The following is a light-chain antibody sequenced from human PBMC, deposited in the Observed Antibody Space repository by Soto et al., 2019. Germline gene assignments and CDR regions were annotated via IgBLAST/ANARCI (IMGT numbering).Light chain of an antibody. CDR1: QSVTNSY. V-gene: IGKV3-20*01. CDR2: AAS. Sequence: EIVLTQSPGTQSLSPGERATLSCRASQSVTNSYLTWYQQKPGQAPRLLIYAASIRATGIPDRFSGSGSGRDFTLTISRLEPEDSAVYYCQQYVSSPGTFGQGTKVEIK. CDR3: QQYVSSPGT. J-gene: IGKJ1*01.